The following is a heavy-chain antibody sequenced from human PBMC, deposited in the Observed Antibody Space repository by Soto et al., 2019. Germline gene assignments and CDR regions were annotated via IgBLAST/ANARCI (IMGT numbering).Heavy chain of an antibody. J-gene: IGHJ4*02. Sequence: GGSLRLSCAASGFTFSNAWMSWVRQAPGKGLEWVGRIKSKTDGGTTDYAAPVKGRFTISRDDSKNTRYLEMNSLKTEDTAVYYCTTEQQLVRGYYFDYWGQGTLVTVSS. CDR3: TTEQQLVRGYYFDY. CDR2: IKSKTDGGTT. D-gene: IGHD6-13*01. CDR1: GFTFSNAW. V-gene: IGHV3-15*01.